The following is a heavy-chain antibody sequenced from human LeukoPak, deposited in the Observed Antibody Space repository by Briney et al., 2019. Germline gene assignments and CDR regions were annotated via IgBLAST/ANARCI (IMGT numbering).Heavy chain of an antibody. Sequence: ASVKVSFKASGYGFTIIGITWVRRAPGQGLEWMGWISPYKGRTRYAHKFQGRVAMTTDTSTTTAYMELRGLRFNDTAVYYCARAGSGSGWYFDYWGQGTLVTVHS. CDR2: ISPYKGRT. CDR3: ARAGSGSGWYFDY. J-gene: IGHJ4*02. D-gene: IGHD6-19*01. CDR1: GYGFTIIG. V-gene: IGHV1-18*01.